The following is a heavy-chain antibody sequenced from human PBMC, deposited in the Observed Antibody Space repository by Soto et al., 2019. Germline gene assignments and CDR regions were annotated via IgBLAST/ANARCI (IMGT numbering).Heavy chain of an antibody. D-gene: IGHD3-22*01. CDR1: GASISGFY. J-gene: IGHJ6*02. Sequence: SETLSLTCTVSGASISGFYWSWIRKSAGKGLEWIGCIYATVTTDYNPSLKSRVTMSLDTSRNQFSLKLSSVTAADTAVYYCAREGGYFDSSGSGVYHYHGVDVWGQGTTVTVSS. V-gene: IGHV4-4*07. CDR2: IYATVTT. CDR3: AREGGYFDSSGSGVYHYHGVDV.